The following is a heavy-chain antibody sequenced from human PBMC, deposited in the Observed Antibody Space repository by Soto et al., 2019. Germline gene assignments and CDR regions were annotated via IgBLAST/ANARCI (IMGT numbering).Heavy chain of an antibody. J-gene: IGHJ4*02. V-gene: IGHV4-31*03. CDR3: ARAMANYFDY. Sequence: QVQLQESGPGLVKPSQTLSVTCTVSGGSVSSDDYSWNWIRQHPGKGLEWIGYIRDSGSTYYNPSLEGRVTISVDTSKNQFSLRLRSVTAADTAVYYCARAMANYFDYWGQGTLVTASS. D-gene: IGHD2-8*01. CDR2: IRDSGST. CDR1: GGSVSSDDYS.